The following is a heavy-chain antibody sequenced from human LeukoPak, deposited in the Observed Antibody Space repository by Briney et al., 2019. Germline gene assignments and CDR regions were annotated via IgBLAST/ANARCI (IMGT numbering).Heavy chain of an antibody. J-gene: IGHJ4*02. D-gene: IGHD3-10*01. Sequence: SETLSLTCAVSGYSISNGYYWGWIRQSPGKGLEWIGSIYQSGNTYYNPSLKSRVTLSVDKSKNQFSLKLSSVTAADTAVYYCTRHPFAELLDWGQGTLVTVSS. V-gene: IGHV4-38-2*01. CDR2: IYQSGNT. CDR1: GYSISNGYY. CDR3: TRHPFAELLD.